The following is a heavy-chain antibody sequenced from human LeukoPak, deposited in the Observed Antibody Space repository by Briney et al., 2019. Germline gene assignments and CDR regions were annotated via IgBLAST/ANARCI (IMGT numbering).Heavy chain of an antibody. Sequence: GGSLRLSCAASGFTFSDYYMNWVRQAPGKGLEWVSYISNSGSIIYYADSVKGRFTISRDNAKNSLYLQMNSLRAEDTAVYYCARDPQGAAFDIWGQGTMVTVSS. CDR1: GFTFSDYY. CDR2: ISNSGSII. J-gene: IGHJ3*02. CDR3: ARDPQGAAFDI. V-gene: IGHV3-11*04. D-gene: IGHD3-16*01.